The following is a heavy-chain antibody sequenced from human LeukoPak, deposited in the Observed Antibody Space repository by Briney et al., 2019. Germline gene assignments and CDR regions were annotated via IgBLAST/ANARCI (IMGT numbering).Heavy chain of an antibody. CDR1: GYTFTSYY. Sequence: ASVKVSCKASGYTFTSYYMHWVRQAPGQGLEWMGIINPSGGSTSYAQKFQGRVTMTRDMSTSTVYMELSSLRSEDTAVDYCARDPRDYGGNSNYWYFDLWGRGTLVTVSS. V-gene: IGHV1-46*01. CDR2: INPSGGST. J-gene: IGHJ2*01. D-gene: IGHD4-23*01. CDR3: ARDPRDYGGNSNYWYFDL.